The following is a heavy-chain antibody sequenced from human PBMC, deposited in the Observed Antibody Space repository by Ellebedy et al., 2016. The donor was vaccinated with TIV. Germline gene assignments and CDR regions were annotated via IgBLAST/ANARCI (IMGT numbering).Heavy chain of an antibody. V-gene: IGHV3-7*03. CDR3: ASEYSSSSHWGY. CDR1: GFTFSSYW. D-gene: IGHD6-6*01. CDR2: IKQDGSEK. Sequence: GGSLRLSCAASGFTFSSYWMSWVRQAPGKGLEWVANIKQDGSEKNYVDSVKGRFTISRDSAKNSLYLQMNSLRAEDTAVYYCASEYSSSSHWGYWGQGTLVTVSS. J-gene: IGHJ4*02.